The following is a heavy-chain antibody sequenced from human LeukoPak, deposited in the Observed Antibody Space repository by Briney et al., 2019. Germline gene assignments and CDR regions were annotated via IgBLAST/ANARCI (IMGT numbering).Heavy chain of an antibody. Sequence: SETLSLTCTVSGGSISSYYWSWIRQPPGNGLEWIGYIYTSGSTNYNPSLKSRVTISVDTSKNQFSLKLSSVTAADTAVYYCARHSRSILEWTNFDYWGQGTLVTVSS. CDR2: IYTSGST. CDR1: GGSISSYY. V-gene: IGHV4-4*09. CDR3: ARHSRSILEWTNFDY. D-gene: IGHD3-3*01. J-gene: IGHJ4*02.